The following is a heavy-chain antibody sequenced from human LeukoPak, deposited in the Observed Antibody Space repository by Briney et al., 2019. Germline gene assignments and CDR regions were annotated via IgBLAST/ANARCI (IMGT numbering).Heavy chain of an antibody. D-gene: IGHD3-10*01. Sequence: VASVKVSCKASGYTFTGYYMHWVRQAPGQGLEWMGWINPNSGGTNYAQKFQGRVTMTRDTSISTAYMELSRPRSDDTAVYYCARATYYYGSGSYYISDYYYYYYMDVWGKGTTVTISS. CDR3: ARATYYYGSGSYYISDYYYYYYMDV. CDR1: GYTFTGYY. V-gene: IGHV1-2*02. J-gene: IGHJ6*03. CDR2: INPNSGGT.